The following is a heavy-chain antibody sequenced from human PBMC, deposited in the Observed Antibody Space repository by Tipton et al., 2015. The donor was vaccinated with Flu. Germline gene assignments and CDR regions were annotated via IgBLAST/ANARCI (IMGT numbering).Heavy chain of an antibody. V-gene: IGHV3-30*18. CDR1: GFTFSSYG. D-gene: IGHD2-2*01. Sequence: SLRLSCAASGFTFSSYGMHWVRQAPGKGLEWVAVISYGGSNKYYADSVKGRFTISRDNSKNTLYLQMNSLRAEDTAVYYCAKDIVVVPADPDYGFCACDYWGQGTLVTVSS. CDR3: AKDIVVVPADPDYGFCACDY. CDR2: ISYGGSNK. J-gene: IGHJ4*02.